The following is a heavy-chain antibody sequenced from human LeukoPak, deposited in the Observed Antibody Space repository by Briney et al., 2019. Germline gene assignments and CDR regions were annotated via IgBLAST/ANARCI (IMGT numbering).Heavy chain of an antibody. V-gene: IGHV3-30-3*02. CDR3: AKPLGGRDAFDI. CDR2: TSYDGSNN. J-gene: IGHJ3*02. CDR1: GFTFSNYA. D-gene: IGHD3-16*01. Sequence: GGSLRLSCAASGFTFSNYAMHWVRQAPGKGLDWVAVTSYDGSNNYYAESVKGRFTISRDNSKNTLYLQMNSLRAEDTAVYYCAKPLGGRDAFDIWGQGTMVTVSS.